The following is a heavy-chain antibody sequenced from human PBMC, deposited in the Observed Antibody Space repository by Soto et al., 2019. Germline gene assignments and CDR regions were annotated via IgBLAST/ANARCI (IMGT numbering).Heavy chain of an antibody. CDR1: GGSISSSNW. Sequence: SETLSLTCAVSGGSISSSNWWSWVRQPPGKGLEWIGEIYHSGSTNYNPSLKSRVTISVDKSKNQFSLKLSSVTAADTAVYYCARDHYYGSGSYYSYYYGMDVWGQGTTVTVSS. CDR3: ARDHYYGSGSYYSYYYGMDV. J-gene: IGHJ6*02. D-gene: IGHD3-10*01. CDR2: IYHSGST. V-gene: IGHV4-4*02.